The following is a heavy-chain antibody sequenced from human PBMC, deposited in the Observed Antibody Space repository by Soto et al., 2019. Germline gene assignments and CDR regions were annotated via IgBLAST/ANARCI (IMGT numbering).Heavy chain of an antibody. J-gene: IGHJ5*02. Sequence: QITLKESGPTLVKPTQTLTLTCTFSGFSLSSRGMGVGWIRQPPGKALEWLAIIYWDDDKRYSPSLKSRLTITKDTSKNQVVLTMTSMDPVDTATYYCTHSPWCAELSWGQGTMVTVTS. CDR1: GFSLSSRGMG. V-gene: IGHV2-5*02. CDR2: IYWDDDK. CDR3: THSPWCAELS. D-gene: IGHD3-10*01.